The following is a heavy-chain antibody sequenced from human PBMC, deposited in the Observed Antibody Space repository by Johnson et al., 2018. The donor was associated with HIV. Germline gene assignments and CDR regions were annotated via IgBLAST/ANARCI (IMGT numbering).Heavy chain of an antibody. D-gene: IGHD6-19*01. CDR1: GFTFSSYG. V-gene: IGHV3-30*02. CDR2: IRYDGSNK. Sequence: QVQLVESGGGLVQPGGSLRLSCAASGFTFSSYGMHWVRQAPGKGLEWVAFIRYDGSNKYYADSVKGRFTISRDNAKNTLYLQMNSLRAEDTALYYCARVAVAWGHDAFDVGGQGTMVTVSS. J-gene: IGHJ3*01. CDR3: ARVAVAWGHDAFDV.